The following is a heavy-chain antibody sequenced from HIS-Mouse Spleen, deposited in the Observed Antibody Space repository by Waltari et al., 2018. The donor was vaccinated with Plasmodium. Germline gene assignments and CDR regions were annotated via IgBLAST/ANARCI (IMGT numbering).Heavy chain of an antibody. CDR2: ISGSGGST. CDR3: AKVIAARDY. J-gene: IGHJ4*02. V-gene: IGHV3-23*01. D-gene: IGHD6-25*01. Sequence: EVQLLESGGGLVQPGGSLRLPCAASGFTFSSHAMSGVRQARGKGLEWVSAISGSGGSTYYADSVKGRFTISRDNSKNTLYLQMNSLRAEDTAVYYCAKVIAARDYWGQGTLVTVSS. CDR1: GFTFSSHA.